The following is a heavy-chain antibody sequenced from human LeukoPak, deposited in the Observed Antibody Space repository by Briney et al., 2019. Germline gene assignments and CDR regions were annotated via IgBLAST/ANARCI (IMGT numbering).Heavy chain of an antibody. J-gene: IGHJ4*02. V-gene: IGHV3-48*03. CDR2: ISSSGSTI. D-gene: IGHD2-2*01. Sequence: GGSLRLSCAASGFTFSSYEMNWVRQAPGKGLEWVSYISSSGSTIYYADSVKARFTISRDNAKNSLYLQMNSLRAEDTAVYYCARRMGDIVVVPAAMRTPLDYWGQGTLVTVSS. CDR3: ARRMGDIVVVPAAMRTPLDY. CDR1: GFTFSSYE.